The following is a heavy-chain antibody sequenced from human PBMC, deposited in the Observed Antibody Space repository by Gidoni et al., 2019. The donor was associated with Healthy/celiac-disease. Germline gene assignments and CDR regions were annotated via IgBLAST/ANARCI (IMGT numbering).Heavy chain of an antibody. V-gene: IGHV4-30-4*01. D-gene: IGHD6-13*01. Sequence: QVQLQESGPGLVKPSQTLSLTFAVSGGSISSGGYYWSWIRQPPGKGLEWIGYIYYSGSTYYNPSLKSRVTISVDTSKNQFSLKLSSVTAADTAVYYWARGLNRYSSSWRGWFDPWGQGTLVTVSS. J-gene: IGHJ5*02. CDR3: ARGLNRYSSSWRGWFDP. CDR1: GGSISSGGYY. CDR2: IYYSGST.